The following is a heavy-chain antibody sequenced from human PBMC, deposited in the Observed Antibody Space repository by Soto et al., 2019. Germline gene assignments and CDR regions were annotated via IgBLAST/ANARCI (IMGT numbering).Heavy chain of an antibody. CDR2: IYYSGST. J-gene: IGHJ6*02. CDR3: AREGYSSGWYRNYYYYSGMDV. V-gene: IGHV4-61*01. CDR1: GGSVSSGSYY. D-gene: IGHD6-19*01. Sequence: SETLSLTCTVSGGSVSSGSYYWSWIRQPPGKGLEWIGYIYYSGSTNYNPSLKSRVTISVDTSKNQFSLKLSSVTAADTAVYYCAREGYSSGWYRNYYYYSGMDVWGQGTTVTVSS.